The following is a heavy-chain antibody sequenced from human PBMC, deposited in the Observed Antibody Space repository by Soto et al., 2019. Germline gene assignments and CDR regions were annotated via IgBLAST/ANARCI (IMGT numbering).Heavy chain of an antibody. V-gene: IGHV4-61*01. CDR1: DGSVSSCNYY. CDR3: ARDSLALFDS. J-gene: IGHJ4*02. CDR2: IHSSGST. Sequence: PSETLSLTCTVSDGSVSSCNYYWTWIRQPPGKGLEWIVYIHSSGSTLYIPSLKSRVIISVDTSMNQFSLKLSSVTAADTAVYYCARDSLALFDSWGQGTLVTVSS. D-gene: IGHD5-12*01.